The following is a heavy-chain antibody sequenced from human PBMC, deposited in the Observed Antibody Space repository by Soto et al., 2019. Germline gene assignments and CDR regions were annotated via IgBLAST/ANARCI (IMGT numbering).Heavy chain of an antibody. CDR2: IYYSGST. J-gene: IGHJ4*02. V-gene: IGHV4-30-4*01. CDR1: GGSISSGDYY. Sequence: QVQLQESGPGLVKPSQTLSLTCTVSGGSISSGDYYWSWIRQPPGKGLEWIGYIYYSGSTYYNPSLRSRVTISVDTSKTPVPLKLSSVTAADTAVYYCASAFAILTRSYFDYWGQGTLVTVSS. CDR3: ASAFAILTRSYFDY. D-gene: IGHD3-9*01.